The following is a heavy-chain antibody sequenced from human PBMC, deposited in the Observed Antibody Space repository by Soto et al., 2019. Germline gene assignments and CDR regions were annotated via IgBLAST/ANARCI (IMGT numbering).Heavy chain of an antibody. Sequence: LSLTCAVYGGSFSGYYWSWIRQPPGKGLEWIGEINHSGSTNYNPSLKSRVTISVDTSKNQFSLRLSSVTAADTAVYYCARGPYSSSPPLFDPWGQGTLVTVSS. V-gene: IGHV4-34*01. D-gene: IGHD6-6*01. CDR1: GGSFSGYY. CDR2: INHSGST. J-gene: IGHJ5*02. CDR3: ARGPYSSSPPLFDP.